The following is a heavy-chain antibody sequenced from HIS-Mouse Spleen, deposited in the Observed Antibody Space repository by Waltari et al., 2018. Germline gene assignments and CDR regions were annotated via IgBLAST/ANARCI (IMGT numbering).Heavy chain of an antibody. V-gene: IGHV4-39*07. CDR3: AREIPYSSSWYDWYFDL. Sequence: QLQLQESGPGLVKPSETLSLTCTVSGGSISSSSYYWGWIRQPPGKGLEWIGSIYYSGSTYNNPSPNGRVTMSVDTSKNQFSLKLSSVTAADTAVYYCAREIPYSSSWYDWYFDLWGRGTLVTVSS. J-gene: IGHJ2*01. D-gene: IGHD6-13*01. CDR2: IYYSGST. CDR1: GGSISSSSYY.